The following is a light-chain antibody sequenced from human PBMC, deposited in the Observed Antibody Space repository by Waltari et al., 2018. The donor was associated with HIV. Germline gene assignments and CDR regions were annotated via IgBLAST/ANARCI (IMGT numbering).Light chain of an antibody. V-gene: IGLV2-8*01. Sequence: QSALTQPPSASGSPGQSVTISCTGTNSDIGGYNYVSWYQQHPGKAPKLVISEVTKRPSWVPDRFSGSKSGTTSSLTVSGLQAEDEADYYCSSYADRNGFYVVFGGGTRLTVL. CDR2: EVT. J-gene: IGLJ2*01. CDR1: NSDIGGYNY. CDR3: SSYADRNGFYVV.